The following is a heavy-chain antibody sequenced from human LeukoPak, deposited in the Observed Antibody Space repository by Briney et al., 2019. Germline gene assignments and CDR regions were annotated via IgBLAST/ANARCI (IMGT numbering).Heavy chain of an antibody. CDR2: IYYNGAT. D-gene: IGHD3-10*01. V-gene: IGHV4-39*02. J-gene: IGHJ1*01. CDR3: ARPLESFFGSGSYEH. CDR1: GGFISSSNDY. Sequence: KPSETLSLTCTVSGGFISSSNDYWRWIRQPPGKGLEWIGSIYYNGATYYNPSLKSRITISVVKYKNHFSLNLRSVTAAGSAVYYCARPLESFFGSGSYEHWHRGTLVTVSS.